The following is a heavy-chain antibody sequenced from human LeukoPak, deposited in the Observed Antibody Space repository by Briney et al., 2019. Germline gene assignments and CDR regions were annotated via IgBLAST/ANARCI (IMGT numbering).Heavy chain of an antibody. Sequence: SETLSLTCTVSGGSISGYYWSWIRQPPGKGLEWIGSIYHSGSTYYNPSLKSRVTISVDTSKNQFSLKLSSVTAADTAVYYCARSRGVVVPAAEGYWGQGTLVTVSS. J-gene: IGHJ4*02. CDR1: GGSISGYY. CDR2: IYHSGST. CDR3: ARSRGVVVPAAEGY. V-gene: IGHV4-38-2*02. D-gene: IGHD2-2*01.